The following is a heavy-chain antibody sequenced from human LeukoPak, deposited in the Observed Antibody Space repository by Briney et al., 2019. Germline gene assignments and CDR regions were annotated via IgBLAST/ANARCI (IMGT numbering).Heavy chain of an antibody. D-gene: IGHD1-26*01. J-gene: IGHJ4*02. CDR1: GFTFNNYW. CDR3: AKASIAGAIGVLDY. CDR2: IYQDGSGK. Sequence: PGGPLRLSCAAFGFTFNNYWMSWVRQAPGKGLEWVANIYQDGSGKHYVDSVKGRFTISRDNAKNSLYLQMNSLRAEDTAVYFCAKASIAGAIGVLDYWGQGTLVTVSS. V-gene: IGHV3-7*01.